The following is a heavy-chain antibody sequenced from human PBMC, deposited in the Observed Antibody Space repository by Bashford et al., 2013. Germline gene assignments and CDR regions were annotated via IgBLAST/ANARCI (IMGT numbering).Heavy chain of an antibody. Sequence: WVRQMPGKGLEWMGIIYPGDSDARYSPSFQGQVTISVDKSVTTAYLQWSSLKASDTAMYFCAKTGGLGQLLPHFDYWGRGTPVTVSS. V-gene: IGHV5-51*01. CDR2: IYPGDSDA. CDR3: AKTGGLGQLLPHFDY. D-gene: IGHD2-15*01. J-gene: IGHJ4*02.